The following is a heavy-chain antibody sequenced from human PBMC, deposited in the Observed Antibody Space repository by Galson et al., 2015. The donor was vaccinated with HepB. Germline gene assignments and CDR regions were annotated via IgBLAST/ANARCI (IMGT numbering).Heavy chain of an antibody. D-gene: IGHD2-15*01. CDR2: ISSSSSYI. Sequence: SLRLSCAASGFTFGSYSMNWVRQAPGKGLEWVSSISSSSSYIYYADSVKGRFTISRDNAKNSLYLQMNSLRAEDTAVYYCARGGEILPTSAYYYYYGMDVWGQGTTVTVSS. CDR3: ARGGEILPTSAYYYYYGMDV. V-gene: IGHV3-21*01. J-gene: IGHJ6*02. CDR1: GFTFGSYS.